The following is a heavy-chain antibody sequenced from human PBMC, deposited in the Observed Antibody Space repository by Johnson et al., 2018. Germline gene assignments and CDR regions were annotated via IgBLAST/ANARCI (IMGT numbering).Heavy chain of an antibody. V-gene: IGHV3-43D*03. J-gene: IGHJ6*03. Sequence: VQLVESGGVVVQPGGSLRLSCAASGFTFDDYAMHWVRQAPGKGLEWVSLISWDGGSTYYADSVKGRFTISRDNSKNSLYLQMNSLRAEDTALYYCARVIRSDSSSSDYYMDVWGKGTTVTVSS. CDR1: GFTFDDYA. D-gene: IGHD6-6*01. CDR2: ISWDGGST. CDR3: ARVIRSDSSSSDYYMDV.